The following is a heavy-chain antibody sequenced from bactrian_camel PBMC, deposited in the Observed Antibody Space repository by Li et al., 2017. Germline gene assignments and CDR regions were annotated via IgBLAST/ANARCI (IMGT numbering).Heavy chain of an antibody. J-gene: IGHJ6*01. Sequence: VESGGGSVQAGGSLRLSCVASGRNYASYCMGWFRQAPGQAREWVATINRDIDRKHYTDSVKGRFTISKDNAKNTLYLQMNSLKPEDTAMYYCAAVRYGGSWYPLCRARSADFGYWGQGTQVTVS. CDR3: AAVRYGGSWYPLCRARSADFGY. CDR1: GRNYASYC. V-gene: IGHV3S31*01. D-gene: IGHD6*01. CDR2: INRDIDRK.